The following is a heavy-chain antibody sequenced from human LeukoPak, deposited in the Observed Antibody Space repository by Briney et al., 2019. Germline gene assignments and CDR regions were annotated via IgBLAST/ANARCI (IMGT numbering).Heavy chain of an antibody. D-gene: IGHD2/OR15-2a*01. V-gene: IGHV3-49*03. Sequence: GGSLRLSCTASGFTFGDYAVSWFRQAPGKGLEWVSFIRSKIHGGKTEYAASVKYRFIISRDDSKSNAYLQMNSLKTEDTAVYYCARESGRAYYKNHAFNIWGQGTMVTVSS. CDR3: ARESGRAYYKNHAFNI. CDR1: GFTFGDYA. CDR2: IRSKIHGGKT. J-gene: IGHJ3*02.